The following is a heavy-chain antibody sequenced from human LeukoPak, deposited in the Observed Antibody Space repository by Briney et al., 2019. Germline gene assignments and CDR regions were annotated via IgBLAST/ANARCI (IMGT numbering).Heavy chain of an antibody. J-gene: IGHJ5*02. D-gene: IGHD2-15*01. Sequence: ASVKVSCKVSGYTFTGYYIHWVRQAPGQGLEWLAWIDPSSGGTSYAQKFQGRVTMTRDTSISTAYMELSRLGSDDTAVYYCAREYCSGGLCHQGFDNWGQGTLVTVSS. CDR2: IDPSSGGT. V-gene: IGHV1-2*02. CDR1: GYTFTGYY. CDR3: AREYCSGGLCHQGFDN.